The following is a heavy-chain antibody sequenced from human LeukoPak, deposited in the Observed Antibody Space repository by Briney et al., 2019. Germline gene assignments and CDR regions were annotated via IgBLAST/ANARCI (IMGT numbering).Heavy chain of an antibody. CDR1: GGTFSSYA. Sequence: SVKVSCKASGGTFSSYAISWVRQAPGQGLEWMGGIIPIFGTANYAQKLQGRVTITTNESTSTAYMELSSLRSEDAAVYYCARSYVVVASGAFDIWGQGTMVTVSS. CDR2: IIPIFGTA. J-gene: IGHJ3*02. CDR3: ARSYVVVASGAFDI. D-gene: IGHD2-2*01. V-gene: IGHV1-69*05.